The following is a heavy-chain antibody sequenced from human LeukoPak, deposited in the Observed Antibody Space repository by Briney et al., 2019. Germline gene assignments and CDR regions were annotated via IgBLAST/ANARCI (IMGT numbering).Heavy chain of an antibody. CDR2: ISSSSSTI. V-gene: IGHV3-48*01. D-gene: IGHD3-10*01. CDR3: AKDDAWLRFGE. J-gene: IGHJ4*02. CDR1: GFTFSSYS. Sequence: GGSLRLSCAASGFTFSSYSMNWVRQAPGKGLEWVSYISSSSSTIYYADSVKGRFTISRDNSKNTLYLEVISLTAEDTAVYYCAKDDAWLRFGEWSQGTLVTVSS.